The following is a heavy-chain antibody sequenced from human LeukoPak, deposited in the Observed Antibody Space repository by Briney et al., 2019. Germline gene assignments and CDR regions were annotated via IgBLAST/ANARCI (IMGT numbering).Heavy chain of an antibody. Sequence: ASVKVSCKASGYTFTGYYMRWVRQAPGQGLEWMGWINPDSGGTNYAQKFQGWVTMTRDTSISTAYMELSRLRSDDTAVYYCARAPKYYDFWSGYREYYFDYWGQGTLVTVSS. CDR2: INPDSGGT. D-gene: IGHD3-3*01. CDR1: GYTFTGYY. J-gene: IGHJ4*02. CDR3: ARAPKYYDFWSGYREYYFDY. V-gene: IGHV1-2*04.